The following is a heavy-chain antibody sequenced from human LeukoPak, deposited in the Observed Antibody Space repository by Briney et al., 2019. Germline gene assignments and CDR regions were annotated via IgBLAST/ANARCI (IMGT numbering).Heavy chain of an antibody. D-gene: IGHD2-21*02. J-gene: IGHJ4*02. CDR1: GFTFSNYW. V-gene: IGHV3-74*01. CDR2: TNTDASQT. CDR3: ARDLEACGGDCYSFDY. Sequence: GGSLRLSCAASGFTFSNYWMHWVRQAPGKGLVWVSRTNTDASQTTYADSVKGRFTISRDNAKNTLYLQMYSLRAEDTAVYYCARDLEACGGDCYSFDYWGQGALVTVSS.